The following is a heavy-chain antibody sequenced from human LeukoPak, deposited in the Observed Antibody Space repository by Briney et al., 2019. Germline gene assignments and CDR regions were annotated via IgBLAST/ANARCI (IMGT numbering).Heavy chain of an antibody. CDR2: IIPILGIA. J-gene: IGHJ4*02. CDR1: GGTFSSYT. CDR3: ASPNPYVVAATNYNQYYFDY. D-gene: IGHD2-15*01. V-gene: IGHV1-69*02. Sequence: ASVKVSCKASGGTFSSYTISWARQAPGQGLEWMGRIIPILGIANYAQKFQGRVTITADKSTSTAYMELSSLRSEDTAVYYCASPNPYVVAATNYNQYYFDYWGQGTLVTVSS.